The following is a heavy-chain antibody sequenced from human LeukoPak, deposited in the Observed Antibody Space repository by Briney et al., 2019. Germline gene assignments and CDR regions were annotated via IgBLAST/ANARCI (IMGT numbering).Heavy chain of an antibody. CDR2: ISSSSSYI. D-gene: IGHD2-2*01. J-gene: IGHJ5*02. CDR3: ARSVLGYCSSTSCHNWSDP. CDR1: GFTFSSYS. V-gene: IGHV3-21*01. Sequence: PGGSLRLSCAASGFTFSSYSMNWVRQAPRKGLEWVSSISSSSSYIYYADSVKGRFTISRDNAKNSLYLQMNSLRAEDTAVDYRARSVLGYCSSTSCHNWSDPWGQGTLVTVSS.